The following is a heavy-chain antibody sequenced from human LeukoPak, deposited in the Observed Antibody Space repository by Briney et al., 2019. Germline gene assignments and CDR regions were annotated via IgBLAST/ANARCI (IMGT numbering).Heavy chain of an antibody. Sequence: GESLKISCKGSEYRFTRYWIGWVRQMPGKGLEWMGIIYPDDSDTRYSPSFQGQVTISADKSINTAYLQWSSLKASDTAIYYCARQGYSSSRYFWGQGTLVTVSS. J-gene: IGHJ4*02. CDR2: IYPDDSDT. CDR3: ARQGYSSSRYF. CDR1: EYRFTRYW. D-gene: IGHD6-13*01. V-gene: IGHV5-51*01.